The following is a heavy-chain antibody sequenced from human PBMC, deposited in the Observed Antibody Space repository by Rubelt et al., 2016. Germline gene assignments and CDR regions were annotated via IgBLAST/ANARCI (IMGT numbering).Heavy chain of an antibody. V-gene: IGHV3-23*04. D-gene: IGHD3-10*01. CDR3: AREEVGMVRGVMYYGMDV. Sequence: EVQLVESGGGLVQPGGSLRLSCAASGFTFSNYAMSWVRQAPGKGLDWVSTISGSGGNTYYADSVKGRFAISRDNSKNTLYLQMNSLRAEDTGVYYCAREEVGMVRGVMYYGMDVWGQGTTVTVSS. CDR1: GFTFSNYA. J-gene: IGHJ6*02. CDR2: ISGSGGNT.